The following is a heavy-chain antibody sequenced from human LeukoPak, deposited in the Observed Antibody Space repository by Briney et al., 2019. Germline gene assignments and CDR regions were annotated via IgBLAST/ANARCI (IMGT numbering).Heavy chain of an antibody. CDR2: ISAYNGNT. V-gene: IGHV1-18*01. CDR3: ARQTYYDFWSGYASPEINFDY. J-gene: IGHJ4*02. CDR1: GYTFTSYG. Sequence: ASVKVSCKASGYTFTSYGTSWVRQAPGQGLEWMGWISAYNGNTNYAQKLQGRVTMTTDTSTSTAYMELRSLRSGDTAVYYCARQTYYDFWSGYASPEINFDYWGQGTLVTVSS. D-gene: IGHD3-3*01.